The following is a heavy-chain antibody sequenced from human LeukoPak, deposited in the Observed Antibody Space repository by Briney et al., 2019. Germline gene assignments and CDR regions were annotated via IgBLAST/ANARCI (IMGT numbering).Heavy chain of an antibody. J-gene: IGHJ4*02. CDR3: ARRVTTFGVVPGLDY. V-gene: IGHV4-34*01. Sequence: PSETLSLTCGVYGGSFSGYYWSWIRQPPGKGLEWIGEINHSGSTNYNPSFKSRVTISVDTSKNQFSLKLSSVTAADTAVYYCARRVTTFGVVPGLDYWGQGTLVTVSS. CDR1: GGSFSGYY. D-gene: IGHD3-3*01. CDR2: INHSGST.